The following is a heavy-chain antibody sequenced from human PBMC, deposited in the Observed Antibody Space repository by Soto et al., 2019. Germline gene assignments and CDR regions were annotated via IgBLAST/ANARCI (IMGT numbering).Heavy chain of an antibody. D-gene: IGHD1-26*01. V-gene: IGHV3-74*01. J-gene: IGHJ4*02. CDR3: ARREATDGVLDF. Sequence: GRSLRPSCSASVSTSIMYWMHCVRQAPGKGLEWVSRINGDGSATNYADSVKGRFTISRDNAKNTLHLQMNSLRAEDTALYYCARREATDGVLDFWGQGTLVTVSS. CDR2: INGDGSAT. CDR1: VSTSIMYW.